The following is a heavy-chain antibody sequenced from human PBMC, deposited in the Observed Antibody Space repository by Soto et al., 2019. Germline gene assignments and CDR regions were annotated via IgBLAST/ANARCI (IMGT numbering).Heavy chain of an antibody. CDR3: ARGPPIVYSSSNGYFDL. D-gene: IGHD6-13*01. Sequence: EVQLVESGGGLVQPGGSLRLSCAASGFTFSSYDMHWVRQATGKGLEWVSAIGTAGDTYYPGSVKGRFTISRENAKNSLYLQMNSLRAEDTAVYYCARGPPIVYSSSNGYFDLWGRGTLVTVSS. CDR2: IGTAGDT. J-gene: IGHJ2*01. CDR1: GFTFSSYD. V-gene: IGHV3-13*01.